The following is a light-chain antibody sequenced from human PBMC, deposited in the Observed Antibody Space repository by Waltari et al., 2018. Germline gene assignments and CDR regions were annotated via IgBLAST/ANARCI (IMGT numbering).Light chain of an antibody. J-gene: IGLJ3*02. CDR2: DAS. CDR3: SSYTTSRTWV. V-gene: IGLV2-14*03. Sequence: QSALTQPASVSGSPGQSITISCLGSSSDVGAYKYVSWFQQHPGKAPKLIIYDASTRLSGTSDRFSGSKSGNTASLTISGLQAEDEADYYCSSYTTSRTWVFGGGTKLTVL. CDR1: SSDVGAYKY.